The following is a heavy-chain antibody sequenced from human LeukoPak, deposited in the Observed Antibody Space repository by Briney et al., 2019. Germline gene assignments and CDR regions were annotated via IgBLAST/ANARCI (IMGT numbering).Heavy chain of an antibody. V-gene: IGHV4-59*01. CDR1: GGSISSYY. D-gene: IGHD5-18*01. CDR2: IYYSGST. Sequence: PSETLSLTCTVSGGSISSYYWSWIRQPPGKGLEWIGYIYYSGSTNYNPSLKSRVTISVDTSKNQFSLKPSSVTAADTAVYYCARVLGYRPYYFDYWGQGTLVTVSS. J-gene: IGHJ4*02. CDR3: ARVLGYRPYYFDY.